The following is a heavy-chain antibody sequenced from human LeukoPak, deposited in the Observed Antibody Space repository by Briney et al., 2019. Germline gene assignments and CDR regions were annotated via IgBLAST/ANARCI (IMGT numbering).Heavy chain of an antibody. D-gene: IGHD3-10*01. V-gene: IGHV3-53*01. J-gene: IGHJ6*04. CDR1: GFTVSNNY. Sequence: GGSLRLSCAASGFTVSNNYMSWVRQAPGKGLEWVSIIYSSDSTYYADSVKGRFTISRDNSKNTLFLQMNSLRAEDTAVYYCARGGANTFNSYYYYSLDVWGKGTTVTVSS. CDR3: ARGGANTFNSYYYYSLDV. CDR2: IYSSDST.